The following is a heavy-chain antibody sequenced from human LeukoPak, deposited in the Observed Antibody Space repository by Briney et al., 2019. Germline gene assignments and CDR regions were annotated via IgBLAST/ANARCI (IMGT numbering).Heavy chain of an antibody. CDR2: ISWNSGSI. D-gene: IGHD1-26*01. V-gene: IGHV3-9*01. J-gene: IGHJ5*02. CDR3: ARDPIVGATP. Sequence: GGSLRLSCAASGFTFDDYAMHWVRQAPGKGLEWVSGISWNSGSIGYADSVKGRFTISRDNAKNSLYLQMNSLRAEDTAVYYCARDPIVGATPWGQGTLVTVSS. CDR1: GFTFDDYA.